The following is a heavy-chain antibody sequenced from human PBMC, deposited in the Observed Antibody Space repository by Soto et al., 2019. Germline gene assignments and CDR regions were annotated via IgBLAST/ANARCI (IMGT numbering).Heavy chain of an antibody. CDR2: ISGGSSTI. Sequence: GGSLRLSCAASGVTFSTYSMNWVRQAPGKGLEWVSHISGGSSTIYYADSVKGRFTISRDNAKNSLYLQMNSLRAEDTAVYYCARDQYHAYCGGDCDYGMDVWGQGTTVTVSS. CDR3: ARDQYHAYCGGDCDYGMDV. D-gene: IGHD2-21*02. CDR1: GVTFSTYS. J-gene: IGHJ6*02. V-gene: IGHV3-48*01.